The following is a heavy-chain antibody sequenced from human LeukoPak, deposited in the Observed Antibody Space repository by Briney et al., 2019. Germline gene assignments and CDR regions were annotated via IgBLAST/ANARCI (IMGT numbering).Heavy chain of an antibody. CDR2: ISSSSSTI. J-gene: IGHJ4*02. CDR1: GFTFSSYS. Sequence: PGGSLRLSCAASGFTFSSYSMNWVRQAPGKGLEWVSYISSSSSTIYYADSVKGRFTISRDNSKNTLYLQMNSLRAEDTAVYYCAKDFGGSGSYYTSDLFDYWGQGTLVTVSS. CDR3: AKDFGGSGSYYTSDLFDY. D-gene: IGHD3-10*01. V-gene: IGHV3-48*01.